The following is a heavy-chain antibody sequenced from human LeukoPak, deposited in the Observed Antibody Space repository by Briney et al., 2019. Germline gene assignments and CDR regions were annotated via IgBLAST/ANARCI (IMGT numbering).Heavy chain of an antibody. Sequence: PGGSLRLSCTASGFTFGDYAMNWVRQAPGKGLEWVGFIRSNAYGGTTEYAASVKGRFTISRDDSKSIAYLQMNSLKTEDTAVYFCTRYRGYFDNWGQGTLVTVSS. J-gene: IGHJ4*02. CDR3: TRYRGYFDN. CDR1: GFTFGDYA. V-gene: IGHV3-49*04. D-gene: IGHD3-10*01. CDR2: IRSNAYGGTT.